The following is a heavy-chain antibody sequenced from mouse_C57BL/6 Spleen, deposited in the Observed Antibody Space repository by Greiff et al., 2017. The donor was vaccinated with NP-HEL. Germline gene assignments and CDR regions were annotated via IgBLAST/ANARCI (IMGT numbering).Heavy chain of an antibody. D-gene: IGHD1-1*02. Sequence: EVQLQQSGAELVKPGASVKLSCTASGFNFKDYYMPWVKQRPEQGLEWIGRIDPEDGDTKYAPKFPGPATITADTSSTPAYLQLSSLTSEDTDVYYCARGDGSYLYYAMDYWGQGTSVTVSS. V-gene: IGHV14-2*01. CDR3: ARGDGSYLYYAMDY. CDR1: GFNFKDYY. CDR2: IDPEDGDT. J-gene: IGHJ4*01.